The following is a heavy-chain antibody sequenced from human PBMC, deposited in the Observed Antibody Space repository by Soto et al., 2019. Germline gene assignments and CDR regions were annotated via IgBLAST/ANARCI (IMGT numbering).Heavy chain of an antibody. V-gene: IGHV1-69*06. J-gene: IGHJ5*02. CDR1: GGTFSSYA. CDR3: ARETLTTVTTRSWFDP. CDR2: IIPIFGTA. D-gene: IGHD4-4*01. Sequence: QVQLVQSGAEVKKPGSSVKVSCKASGGTFSSYAISWVRQAPGQGLEWMGGIIPIFGTANYAQKFQGRVTITADKSTSPAYMELSSLRSEDTAVYYCARETLTTVTTRSWFDPWGQGTLVTVSS.